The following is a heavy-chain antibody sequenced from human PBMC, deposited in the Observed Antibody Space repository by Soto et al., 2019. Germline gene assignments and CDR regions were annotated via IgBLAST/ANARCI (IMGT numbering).Heavy chain of an antibody. CDR1: GLSFRNYW. CDR2: INTDGTYT. J-gene: IGHJ4*02. Sequence: EMQLVESGGGLVQPGGSLRLSCVASGLSFRNYWVHWVRQAPGKGLEWVSRINTDGTYTSNADPVKGRFTISRDNAKNTLYLQMNSLRVEDTAAYFCAGFGYDWNGWDWGPGTLVTVSS. V-gene: IGHV3-74*01. CDR3: AGFGYDWNGWD. D-gene: IGHD1-20*01.